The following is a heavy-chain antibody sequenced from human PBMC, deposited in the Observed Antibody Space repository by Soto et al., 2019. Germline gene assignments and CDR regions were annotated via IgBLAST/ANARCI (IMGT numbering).Heavy chain of an antibody. CDR3: AKETVMITFGGAPFDY. J-gene: IGHJ4*02. V-gene: IGHV3-23*01. Sequence: GGSLRLSCAASGFTFSSYAMSWVRQAPGKGLEWVSAISGSGGSTYYAESVKGRFTISRDNSKNTLYLQMNSLRAEDTAVYYCAKETVMITFGGAPFDYWGQGTLVTVSS. CDR1: GFTFSSYA. D-gene: IGHD3-16*01. CDR2: ISGSGGST.